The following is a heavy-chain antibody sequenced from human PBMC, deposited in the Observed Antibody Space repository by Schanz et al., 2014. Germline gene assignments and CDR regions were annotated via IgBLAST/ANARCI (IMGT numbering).Heavy chain of an antibody. CDR3: ARDPGGTKTHGL. CDR1: GYPFTSDD. J-gene: IGHJ4*02. CDR2: MNPNSGDT. D-gene: IGHD2-15*01. V-gene: IGHV1-8*01. Sequence: QVQLVQSGAEVKKPGASVKVSCRASGYPFTSDDITWVRQAPGQGLEWMGWMNPNSGDTGYPRKFQDRVTMTRNTSISTAYMELNSLTSEDTAVYYCARDPGGTKTHGLWGQGTLVTVSS.